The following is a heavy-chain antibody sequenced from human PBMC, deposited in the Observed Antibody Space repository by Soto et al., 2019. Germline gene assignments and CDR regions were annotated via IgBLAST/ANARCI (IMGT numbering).Heavy chain of an antibody. D-gene: IGHD2-15*01. CDR1: GGSISSSNW. V-gene: IGHV4-4*02. J-gene: IGHJ4*02. Sequence: QVQLQESGPGLVKPSGTLSLTCAVSGGSISSSNWWSWVRQPPGKGLEWIGEIYHSGSTNYNPSLKSRVTLSVDKSKNQVSLKLSSVTAADTAVYDCARGGPLDCSGGSCSKRSFDYWGQGTLVTVSS. CDR2: IYHSGST. CDR3: ARGGPLDCSGGSCSKRSFDY.